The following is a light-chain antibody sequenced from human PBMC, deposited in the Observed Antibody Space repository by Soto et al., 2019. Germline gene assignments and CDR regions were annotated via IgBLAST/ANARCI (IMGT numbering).Light chain of an antibody. CDR2: YDS. CDR1: NIGSKS. V-gene: IGLV3-21*04. Sequence: SYELTQPPSVSVAPGKTARITCGGNNIGSKSVHWYQQKPGQAPVLVIYYDSDRPLGIPERFSGSNSGNTATLTISRVEAGDEADYSCQVWDSSSDVVFGGGTKLTVL. CDR3: QVWDSSSDVV. J-gene: IGLJ2*01.